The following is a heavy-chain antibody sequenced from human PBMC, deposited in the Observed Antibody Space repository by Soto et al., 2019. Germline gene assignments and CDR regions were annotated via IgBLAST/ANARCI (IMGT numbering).Heavy chain of an antibody. CDR2: ISGSGGST. J-gene: IGHJ5*02. CDR3: AKDPLSSSSNNWFDP. D-gene: IGHD6-6*01. CDR1: GFTFSSYA. V-gene: IGHV3-23*01. Sequence: PGGSLRLSCAASGFTFSSYAMSWVRQAPGKGLEWVSAISGSGGSTYYADSVKGRFTISRDNSKNTLYLQMNSLRAEDTAVYYCAKDPLSSSSNNWFDPWGQGTLVTVSS.